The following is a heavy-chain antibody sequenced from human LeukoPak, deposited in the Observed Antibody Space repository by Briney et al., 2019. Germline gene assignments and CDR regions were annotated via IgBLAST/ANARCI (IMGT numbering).Heavy chain of an antibody. Sequence: GSSVKVSCKASGGTFSSYAISWVRQAPGQGLEWMGGTIPIFGTANYAQKFQGRVTITADESTSTAYMELSSLRSEDTAVYYCARGVVVVAASWFDPWGQGTLVTVSS. V-gene: IGHV1-69*01. CDR1: GGTFSSYA. D-gene: IGHD2-15*01. J-gene: IGHJ5*02. CDR3: ARGVVVVAASWFDP. CDR2: TIPIFGTA.